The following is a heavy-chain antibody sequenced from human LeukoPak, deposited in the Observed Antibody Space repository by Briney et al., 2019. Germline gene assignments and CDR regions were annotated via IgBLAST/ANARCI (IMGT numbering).Heavy chain of an antibody. D-gene: IGHD3-10*01. V-gene: IGHV3-15*01. CDR2: TKGKIDGGTT. CDR1: GFSFSNAW. CDR3: TTGVRVFDY. J-gene: IGHJ4*02. Sequence: KTGGSLRLSCAASGFSFSNAWMSWVRQAPGKGLEWVGLTKGKIDGGTTDYGAPVKGRFTISRDDSKNTLYLQMNSLKSEDTAVYYCTTGVRVFDYWGQGTLVTVSS.